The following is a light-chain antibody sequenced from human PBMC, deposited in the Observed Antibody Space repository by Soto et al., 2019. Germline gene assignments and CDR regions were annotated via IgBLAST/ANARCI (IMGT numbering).Light chain of an antibody. Sequence: SYELTQPPSVSVAPGQTARITCGGNNIGSESVHWYQQKPGQAPVVVVYDDSDRPSGIPERFSGSNSGNTATLTISRVEGGDQADYYCLVWHSRGDHSVFGGGTKVTVL. J-gene: IGLJ3*02. CDR1: NIGSES. CDR2: DDS. V-gene: IGLV3-21*02. CDR3: LVWHSRGDHSV.